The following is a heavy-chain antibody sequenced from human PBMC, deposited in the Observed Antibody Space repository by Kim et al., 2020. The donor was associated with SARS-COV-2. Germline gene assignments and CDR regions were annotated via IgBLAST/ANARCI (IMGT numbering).Heavy chain of an antibody. D-gene: IGHD3-9*01. V-gene: IGHV4-30-2*04. Sequence: YYNPSLKSRVTISVDTSKNQFSLKLSSVTAADTAVYYCARKYNLLRYFDLWGQGTLVTVSS. CDR3: ARKYNLLRYFDL. J-gene: IGHJ4*02.